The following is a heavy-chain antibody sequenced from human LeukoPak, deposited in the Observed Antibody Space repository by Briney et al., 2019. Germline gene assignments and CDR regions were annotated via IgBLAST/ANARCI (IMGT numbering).Heavy chain of an antibody. V-gene: IGHV3-21*01. J-gene: IGHJ5*02. CDR1: SFTFTTYG. D-gene: IGHD5-12*01. Sequence: GGSLTPSCIAHSFTFTTYGMHWVRQAQGKGRDWVASIFTSSSYIYYADSVKGRITISRDNAKNSLYLQMSSLRAEDTAVYYCAREGDSGYDVGGWFDPWGQGTLVTVSS. CDR3: AREGDSGYDVGGWFDP. CDR2: IFTSSSYI.